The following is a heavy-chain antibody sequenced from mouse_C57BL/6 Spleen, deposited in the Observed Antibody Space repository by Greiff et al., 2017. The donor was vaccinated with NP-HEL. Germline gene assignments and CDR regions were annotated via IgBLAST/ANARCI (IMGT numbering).Heavy chain of an antibody. V-gene: IGHV1-82*01. CDR1: GYAFSSSW. CDR3: ASGGYYLYYAMDY. Sequence: QVQLQQSGPELVKPGASVKISCKASGYAFSSSWMNWVKQRPGKGLEWIGRIYPGDGDTNYNGKFKGKATLTADKSSSTAYMQLSSLTSEDYAVYFCASGGYYLYYAMDYWGQGTSVTVSS. J-gene: IGHJ4*01. D-gene: IGHD2-3*01. CDR2: IYPGDGDT.